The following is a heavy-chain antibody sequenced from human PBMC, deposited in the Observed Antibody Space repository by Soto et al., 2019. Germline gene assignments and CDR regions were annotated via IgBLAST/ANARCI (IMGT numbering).Heavy chain of an antibody. CDR3: AKNFDYYGSGSYYNPVDY. Sequence: GGSLRLSCAASGFTFSSYAMSWVRQAPGKGLEWVSAISGSGGSTYYADSVKGRFTISRDNSKNTLYLQMNSLRAEDTAVYYCAKNFDYYGSGSYYNPVDYWGQGTLVTVSS. V-gene: IGHV3-23*01. D-gene: IGHD3-10*01. CDR1: GFTFSSYA. CDR2: ISGSGGST. J-gene: IGHJ4*02.